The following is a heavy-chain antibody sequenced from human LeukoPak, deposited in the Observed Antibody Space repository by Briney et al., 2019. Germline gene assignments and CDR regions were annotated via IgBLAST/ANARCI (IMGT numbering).Heavy chain of an antibody. Sequence: GGSLRLSCAASGFTFSNYAMSWVRQAPGKWLAWVSGLSGIGDYTYYADSLKGRFTISRDNSKNTLYLQMNSLRAEDTALYYCAKDLTYYYGLGSSTNAFDIWGQGTMVTVSS. CDR1: GFTFSNYA. D-gene: IGHD3-10*01. J-gene: IGHJ3*02. CDR2: LSGIGDYT. CDR3: AKDLTYYYGLGSSTNAFDI. V-gene: IGHV3-23*01.